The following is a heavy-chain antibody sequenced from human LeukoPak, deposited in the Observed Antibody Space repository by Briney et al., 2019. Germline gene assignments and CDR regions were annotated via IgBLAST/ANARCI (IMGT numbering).Heavy chain of an antibody. CDR3: AKARLTVAGTFDS. V-gene: IGHV3-23*01. Sequence: GGSLRLSCAASGFTFSSYWMHWVRQAPGKGLEWVSAIRDSDESTYYADSVKGRFTISGDNSKNTLYLQMNSLRAEDTAVYYCAKARLTVAGTFDSWGQGTLVTVSS. CDR2: IRDSDEST. D-gene: IGHD6-19*01. J-gene: IGHJ4*02. CDR1: GFTFSSYW.